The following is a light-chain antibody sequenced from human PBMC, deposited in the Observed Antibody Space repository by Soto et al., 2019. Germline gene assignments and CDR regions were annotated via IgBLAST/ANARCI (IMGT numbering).Light chain of an antibody. Sequence: QSVLTQPASVSGSPGQSITTSCTGTSSDVGSYNLVSWYQQHPGKAPKLMIFEGSKRPSGLSNRFSGSKSGNTASLTISGLQAEDEADYYCCSYASSSTPFVFGTGTKVTVL. CDR2: EGS. CDR1: SSDVGSYNL. CDR3: CSYASSSTPFV. V-gene: IGLV2-23*01. J-gene: IGLJ1*01.